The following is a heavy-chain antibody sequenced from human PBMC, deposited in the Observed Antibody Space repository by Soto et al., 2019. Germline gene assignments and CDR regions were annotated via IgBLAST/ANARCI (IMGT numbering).Heavy chain of an antibody. CDR3: AKDLDPTYYDILTGSPMGAFDI. D-gene: IGHD3-9*01. CDR2: ISGSGGST. J-gene: IGHJ3*02. CDR1: GFTFSSYA. Sequence: GGSLRLSCAASGFTFSSYAMSWVRQAPGKGLEWVSAISGSGGSTYYADSVKGRFTISRDNSKNTLYLQMNSLRAEDTAVYYCAKDLDPTYYDILTGSPMGAFDIWGQGTMVTVSS. V-gene: IGHV3-23*01.